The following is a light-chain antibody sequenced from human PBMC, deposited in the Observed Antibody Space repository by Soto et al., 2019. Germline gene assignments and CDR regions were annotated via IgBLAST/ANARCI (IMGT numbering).Light chain of an antibody. V-gene: IGKV1-5*01. CDR1: QTISTW. CDR2: DAS. CDR3: QQSYMDPIT. J-gene: IGKJ5*01. Sequence: DIQVTQSAPTLSASVGDRVTITCRASQTISTWMAWYQQKPGKAPKLLVYDASTLQSGVPSRFSGSGGGTDFTLSISSVQPEDFATYFCQQSYMDPITFGQGTRLEIK.